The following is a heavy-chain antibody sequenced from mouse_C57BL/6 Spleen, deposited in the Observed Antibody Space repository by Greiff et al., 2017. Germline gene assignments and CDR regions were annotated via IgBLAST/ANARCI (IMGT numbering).Heavy chain of an antibody. Sequence: QVHVKQPGAELVMPGASVKLSCKASGYTFTSYWMHWVKQRPGQGLEWIGEIDPSDSYTNYNQKFKGKSTLTVDKSSSTAYMQLSSLTSEDSAVYYCARQRYGTSYAMDYWGQGTSVTVSS. V-gene: IGHV1-69*01. CDR2: IDPSDSYT. D-gene: IGHD1-1*01. J-gene: IGHJ4*01. CDR3: ARQRYGTSYAMDY. CDR1: GYTFTSYW.